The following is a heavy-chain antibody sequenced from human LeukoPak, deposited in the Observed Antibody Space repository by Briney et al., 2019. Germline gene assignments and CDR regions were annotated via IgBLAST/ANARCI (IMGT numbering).Heavy chain of an antibody. J-gene: IGHJ1*01. D-gene: IGHD2-2*01. V-gene: IGHV1-18*04. CDR1: GYTFTGYY. CDR2: ISAYNGNT. Sequence: GASVNVSCKASGYTFTGYYMHWVRQAPGQGLEWMGWISAYNGNTNYAQKLQGRVTMTTDTSTSTAYMELRSLRSDDTAVYYCAREEGAYCSSTNCYAFSFQHWGQGTLVTVSS. CDR3: AREEGAYCSSTNCYAFSFQH.